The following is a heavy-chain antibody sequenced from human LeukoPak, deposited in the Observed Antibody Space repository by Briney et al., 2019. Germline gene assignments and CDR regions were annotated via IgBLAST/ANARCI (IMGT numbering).Heavy chain of an antibody. CDR3: ARDLYPMVRGVIWFFDL. CDR2: INPNSGGT. V-gene: IGHV1-2*02. CDR1: GYTFTSYY. D-gene: IGHD3-10*01. J-gene: IGHJ2*01. Sequence: ASVKVSCKASGYTFTSYYMHWVRQAPGQGLEWMGWINPNSGGTNYAQKFQGRVTMTRDTSISTAYMELSRLRSDDTAVYYCARDLYPMVRGVIWFFDLWGRGTLVTVSS.